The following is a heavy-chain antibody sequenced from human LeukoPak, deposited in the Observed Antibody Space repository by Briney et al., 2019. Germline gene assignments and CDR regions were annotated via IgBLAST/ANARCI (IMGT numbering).Heavy chain of an antibody. CDR3: ARDPSAAAGHNWFDP. D-gene: IGHD6-13*01. V-gene: IGHV7-4-1*02. CDR2: INTNTGNP. J-gene: IGHJ5*02. CDR1: GYTFTSYA. Sequence: GASVKVSCKASGYTFTSYAMNWVRQAPGQGLEWMGWINTNTGNPTYAQGFTRRFVFSLDTSVSTAYLQISSLKAEDTAVYYCARDPSAAAGHNWFDPWGQGTLVTVSS.